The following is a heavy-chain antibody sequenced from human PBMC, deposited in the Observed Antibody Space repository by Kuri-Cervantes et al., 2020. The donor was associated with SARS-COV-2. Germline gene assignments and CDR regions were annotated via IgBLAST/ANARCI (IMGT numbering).Heavy chain of an antibody. Sequence: ASVKVSCKASGYTFTGYYMHWVRQAPGQGLEWMGWINPNSGGTNYAQKFQGRVTMTRDTSISTAYMELSRLRSDDTAVYYCARGDRNYSSSWYGDAFDIWGQGAMVTVSS. CDR1: GYTFTGYY. V-gene: IGHV1-2*02. CDR3: ARGDRNYSSSWYGDAFDI. J-gene: IGHJ3*02. CDR2: INPNSGGT. D-gene: IGHD6-13*01.